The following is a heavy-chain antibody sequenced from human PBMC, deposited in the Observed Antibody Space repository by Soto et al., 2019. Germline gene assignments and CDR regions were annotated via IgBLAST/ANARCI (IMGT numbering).Heavy chain of an antibody. J-gene: IGHJ3*02. CDR2: ISGSGGST. Sequence: PGGALRLSCAASVFTFSSYAMSWVRQASGKGLEWVSAISGSGGSTYYADSVKGRFTISRDNSKNTLYLQMNSLRAEDTAVYYSAKDVALYADAFDIWGQGTMFTVSS. CDR1: VFTFSSYA. CDR3: AKDVALYADAFDI. D-gene: IGHD2-2*02. V-gene: IGHV3-23*01.